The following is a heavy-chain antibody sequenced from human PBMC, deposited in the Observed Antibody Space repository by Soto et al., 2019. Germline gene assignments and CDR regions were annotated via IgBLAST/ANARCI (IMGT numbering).Heavy chain of an antibody. CDR2: IYYTGGT. CDR3: ASDVGRRGYFDF. J-gene: IGHJ4*02. CDR1: GDSITSGGYY. Sequence: QVQLQESGPGLVKPSQTLSLTCSVSGDSITSGGYYWTWIRHHPGKGLEWIGHIYYTGGTYYNPSLKSRVSISGDASKNQFSLKLSSVTAADTAVYYCASDVGRRGYFDFWGQGTMVTVSS. V-gene: IGHV4-31*03. D-gene: IGHD3-10*01.